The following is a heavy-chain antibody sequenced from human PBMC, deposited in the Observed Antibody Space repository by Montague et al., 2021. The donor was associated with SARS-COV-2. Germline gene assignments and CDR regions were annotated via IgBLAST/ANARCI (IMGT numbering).Heavy chain of an antibody. J-gene: IGHJ6*03. V-gene: IGHV3-7*01. CDR1: GFTFSGYW. CDR3: ARATLYMDV. Sequence: SLRLSCAASGFTFSGYWMSWVRQAPGKGLEWVANIKHDESEKYYVDSVKGRFTISRDNAKNSLYLQVNSLRAEDTAVYYCARATLYMDVRGKGTTVTVSS. CDR2: IKHDESEK.